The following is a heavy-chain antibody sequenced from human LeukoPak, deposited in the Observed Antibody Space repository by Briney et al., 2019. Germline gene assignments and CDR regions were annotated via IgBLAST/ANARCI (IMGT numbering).Heavy chain of an antibody. CDR1: GYTFADYS. CDR2: IIPDTGVA. CDR3: ARAVEASALDV. Sequence: GASVKVSSKASGYTFADYSIHWVRQAPGQGLECMGWIIPDTGVAKYAQTFQGRVTMTRDTSITTTFMELSSLRSDDTAVYYCARAVEASALDVWGQGTMVTVSS. V-gene: IGHV1-2*02. J-gene: IGHJ3*01.